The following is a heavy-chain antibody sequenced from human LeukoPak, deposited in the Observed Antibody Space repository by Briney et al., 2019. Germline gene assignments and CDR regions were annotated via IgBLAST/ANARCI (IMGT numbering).Heavy chain of an antibody. Sequence: SETLSLTCAVCGGSFSGYYWSWIRQPPGKGLEWIGEINHSGSTNYNPSLKSRVTISVDTSKNQLSLKLSSVTAADTAVYYCARGLQVRGVMDYGMDVWGQGTTVTVSS. CDR1: GGSFSGYY. CDR3: ARGLQVRGVMDYGMDV. J-gene: IGHJ6*02. D-gene: IGHD3-10*01. V-gene: IGHV4-34*01. CDR2: INHSGST.